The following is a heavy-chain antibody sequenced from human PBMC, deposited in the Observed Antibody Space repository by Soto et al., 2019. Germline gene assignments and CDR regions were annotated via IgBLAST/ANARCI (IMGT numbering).Heavy chain of an antibody. J-gene: IGHJ6*02. Sequence: PSETLSLTCTVSGGSISSSSYYWGWIRQPPGKGLEWIGSIYYSGSTYYNPSLKSRVTISVDTSKNQFSLKLSSVTAADTAVYYCATPTEYSSSGPNSYYYYGMDVWGQGTTVTVS. CDR1: GGSISSSSYY. D-gene: IGHD6-6*01. CDR3: ATPTEYSSSGPNSYYYYGMDV. V-gene: IGHV4-39*01. CDR2: IYYSGST.